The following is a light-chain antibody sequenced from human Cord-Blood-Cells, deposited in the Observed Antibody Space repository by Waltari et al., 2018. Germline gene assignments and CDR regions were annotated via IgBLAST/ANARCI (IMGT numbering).Light chain of an antibody. V-gene: IGKV4-1*01. J-gene: IGKJ1*01. CDR1: QSVLYSSNNKNY. Sequence: DIVMTQSPDSLAVSLGERATINCQSSQSVLYSSNNKNYLAWYQQKPGQPPKLRIYWASTRESGVPDRFSGSGSGTDFTLTISSLQAEDVAVYYCQQYYSTPLTFGQGTKVEIK. CDR3: QQYYSTPLT. CDR2: WAS.